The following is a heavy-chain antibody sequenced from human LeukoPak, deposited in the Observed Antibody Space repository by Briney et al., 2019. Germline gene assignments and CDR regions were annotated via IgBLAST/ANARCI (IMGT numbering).Heavy chain of an antibody. Sequence: GASVKVSCKASGGTFSSYAISWVRQAPGQGLEWMGGIIPVFGTANYAQKFQGRVTITADESTSTAYMELSSLRSEDTAVYYCASLKGITMVRGVIVGAFDIWGQGTMVTVSS. CDR3: ASLKGITMVRGVIVGAFDI. J-gene: IGHJ3*02. CDR1: GGTFSSYA. V-gene: IGHV1-69*13. D-gene: IGHD3-10*01. CDR2: IIPVFGTA.